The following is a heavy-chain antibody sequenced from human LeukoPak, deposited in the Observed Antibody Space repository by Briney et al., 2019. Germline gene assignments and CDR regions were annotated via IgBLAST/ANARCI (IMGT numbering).Heavy chain of an antibody. CDR1: GFTFSDYY. CDR3: ARVPYQYDSSGYIWFDP. D-gene: IGHD3-22*01. J-gene: IGHJ5*02. CDR2: IRGSGSYT. V-gene: IGHV3-11*05. Sequence: GGSLRLSCAASGFTFSDYYMSWLRQAPGRGVEGGLYIRGSGSYTKYADSVKGRFTISIDNAKNSLYLQMTSLRAEDTAVYYCARVPYQYDSSGYIWFDPWGQGTLVTVSS.